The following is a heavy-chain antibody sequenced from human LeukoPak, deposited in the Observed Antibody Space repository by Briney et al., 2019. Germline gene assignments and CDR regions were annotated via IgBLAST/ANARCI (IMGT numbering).Heavy chain of an antibody. V-gene: IGHV4-39*07. CDR2: IYYSGST. J-gene: IGHJ2*01. Sequence: SETLSLTCTVSGGSISSSSYYWGWIRQPPGKGLDWIGSIYYSGSTYYNPSLKSRVTISVDTSKNQFSLKLSSVTAADTAVYYCARDPPYRGSRYFDLWGRGTLVTVSS. CDR3: ARDPPYRGSRYFDL. D-gene: IGHD5-12*01. CDR1: GGSISSSSYY.